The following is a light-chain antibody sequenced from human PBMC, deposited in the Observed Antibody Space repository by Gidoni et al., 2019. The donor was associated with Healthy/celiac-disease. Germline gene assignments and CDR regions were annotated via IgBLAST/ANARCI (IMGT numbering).Light chain of an antibody. J-gene: IGKJ2*01. CDR3: QQYNNWPPEYT. V-gene: IGKV3-15*01. CDR1: QSVSSN. CDR2: GAS. Sequence: EIVMTKSPATLSVSPGERATLSCRASQSVSSNLAWYQQKPGQAPRLLIYGASTRATGIPARFSGSGSGTEFTLTISSLQSEDFAVYYCQQYNNWPPEYTFXXXTKLEIK.